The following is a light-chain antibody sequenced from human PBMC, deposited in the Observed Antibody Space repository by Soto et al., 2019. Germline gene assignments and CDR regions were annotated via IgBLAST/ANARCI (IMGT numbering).Light chain of an antibody. Sequence: DIQMTQSPSSLSASVGDRVTITCRASQTISTYLNWYQQEPGKAPKLLIYAASSLQSGVPSRFSGSGAGTDFTLTSSSLQPEDFAAYYCQQSHGIPYTFGQGTKLEIK. V-gene: IGKV1-39*01. CDR2: AAS. CDR1: QTISTY. J-gene: IGKJ2*01. CDR3: QQSHGIPYT.